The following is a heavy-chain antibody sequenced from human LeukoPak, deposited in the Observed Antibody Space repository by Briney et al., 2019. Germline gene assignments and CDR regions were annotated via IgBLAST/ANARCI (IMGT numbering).Heavy chain of an antibody. CDR3: ARRGAPDARARYFQH. V-gene: IGHV4-34*01. CDR1: GGSFSGYY. Sequence: SETLSLTCAVYGGSFSGYYWSWIRQPPGKGLEWIGEINHSGSTNYNPSLKSRVTISVDTSKNQFSLKLSSVTAADTAVYYCARRGAPDARARYFQHWGQGTLVTVSS. D-gene: IGHD3-16*01. CDR2: INHSGST. J-gene: IGHJ1*01.